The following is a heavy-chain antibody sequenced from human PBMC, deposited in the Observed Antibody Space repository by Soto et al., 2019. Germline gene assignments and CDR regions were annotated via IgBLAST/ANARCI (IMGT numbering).Heavy chain of an antibody. CDR1: GFTFSSYA. D-gene: IGHD3-10*01. V-gene: IGHV3-30-3*01. Sequence: QVQLVESGGGVVQPGRSLRLSCAASGFTFSSYAMHWVRQAPGKGLEWVAVISYDGSNKYYADSVKGRFTISRDNSKNTLYLQMNSLRAEDTAVYYCAGTYYGSGMFDPWGQGTLVTVS. J-gene: IGHJ5*02. CDR3: AGTYYGSGMFDP. CDR2: ISYDGSNK.